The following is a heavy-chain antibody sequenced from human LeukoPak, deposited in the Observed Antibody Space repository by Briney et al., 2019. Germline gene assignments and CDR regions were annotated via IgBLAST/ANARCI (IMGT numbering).Heavy chain of an antibody. CDR1: GGSISSYY. CDR2: IYYSGST. J-gene: IGHJ4*02. Sequence: SETLSLTCTVSGGSISSYYWSWIRQPPGKGLEWIGYIYYSGSTYYNPSLKSRVTISVDTSKNQFSLKLSSVTAADTAAYYCARVELASFDYWGQGTLVTVSS. D-gene: IGHD3-3*02. CDR3: ARVELASFDY. V-gene: IGHV4-59*12.